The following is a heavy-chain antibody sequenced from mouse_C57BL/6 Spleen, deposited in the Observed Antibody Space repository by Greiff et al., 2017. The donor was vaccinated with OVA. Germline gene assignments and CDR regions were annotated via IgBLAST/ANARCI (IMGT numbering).Heavy chain of an antibody. CDR2: IYPGSGST. V-gene: IGHV1-55*01. D-gene: IGHD1-1*01. J-gene: IGHJ2*01. CDR3: ARGDYYGSSRYFDY. Sequence: QVQLQQPGAELVKPGASVKMSCKASGYTFTSYWITWVKQRPGQGLEWIGDIYPGSGSTNYNEKFKSKATLTVDTSSSTAYMQLSSLTSGDAAVYYSARGDYYGSSRYFDYWGQGTTLTVSS. CDR1: GYTFTSYW.